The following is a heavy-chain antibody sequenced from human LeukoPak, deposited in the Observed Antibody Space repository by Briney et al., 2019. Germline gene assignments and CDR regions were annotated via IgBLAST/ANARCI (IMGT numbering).Heavy chain of an antibody. Sequence: GSSVKVSCKASGDTFINYGVSWVRQAPGQGLEWMGGIMPMFGTANYAQKFQGRVTITADESTSTAYMELSSLRSEDTAVYYCAREIGGRAGNDVDNWFDPWGQGTLVTVSS. J-gene: IGHJ5*02. V-gene: IGHV1-69*01. CDR2: IMPMFGTA. CDR3: AREIGGRAGNDVDNWFDP. CDR1: GDTFINYG. D-gene: IGHD6-19*01.